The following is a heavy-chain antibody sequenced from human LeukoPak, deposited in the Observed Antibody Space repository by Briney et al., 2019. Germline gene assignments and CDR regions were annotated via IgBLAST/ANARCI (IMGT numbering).Heavy chain of an antibody. D-gene: IGHD3-22*01. CDR1: GGTFSSYA. J-gene: IGHJ5*02. CDR3: TYYDRIGCWFDP. CDR2: IIPIFGTA. Sequence: ASVKVSCKASGGTFSSYAISWVRQAPGQGLEWVGGIIPIFGTANYAQKFQGRVTITTDESTSTAYMELSSLRSEDTAVYYCTYYDRIGCWFDPWGQGTLVTVSS. V-gene: IGHV1-69*05.